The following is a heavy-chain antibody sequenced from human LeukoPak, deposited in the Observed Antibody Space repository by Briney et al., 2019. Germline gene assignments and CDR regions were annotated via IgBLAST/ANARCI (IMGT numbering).Heavy chain of an antibody. Sequence: PSETLSLTCTVSGGSISSYYWSWIRQPPGKGLEWIGHIYYSGSTNYNPSLKSRVTISVDTSKNQFSLKLSSVTAADTAVYYCARAMGTYYYDSSGYYYLIPDWFDP. CDR1: GGSISSYY. J-gene: IGHJ5*02. D-gene: IGHD3-22*01. CDR3: ARAMGTYYYDSSGYYYLIPDWFDP. V-gene: IGHV4-59*01. CDR2: IYYSGST.